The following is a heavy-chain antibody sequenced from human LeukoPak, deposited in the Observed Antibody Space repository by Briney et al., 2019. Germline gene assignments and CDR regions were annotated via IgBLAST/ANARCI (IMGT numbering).Heavy chain of an antibody. CDR1: GYPFLSFG. J-gene: IGHJ6*04. CDR3: ARGSVTHLYYYGLDV. V-gene: IGHV1-18*01. Sequence: ASVKVSCKASGYPFLSFGVIWVRQAPGQGLEWLGWISAFNGNTTYAQQVQGRVTMITDTSTSTAYLDLRSLRSDDTAIYYCARGSVTHLYYYGLDVWGKGTTVIV. D-gene: IGHD4-17*01. CDR2: ISAFNGNT.